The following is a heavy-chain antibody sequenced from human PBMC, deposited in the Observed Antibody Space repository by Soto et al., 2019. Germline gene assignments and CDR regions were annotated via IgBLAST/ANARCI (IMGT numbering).Heavy chain of an antibody. V-gene: IGHV3-66*01. Sequence: GGSLRLSCAASGFTLSDYSMHWVRQAAGKGLEWVSVIYSGGSTYYADSVKGRFTISRDNSKNTLYLQMNSLRAEDTAVYYCATWGLTTVTTIDYWGQGTPVTVSS. CDR2: IYSGGST. J-gene: IGHJ4*02. CDR1: GFTLSDYS. D-gene: IGHD4-17*01. CDR3: ATWGLTTVTTIDY.